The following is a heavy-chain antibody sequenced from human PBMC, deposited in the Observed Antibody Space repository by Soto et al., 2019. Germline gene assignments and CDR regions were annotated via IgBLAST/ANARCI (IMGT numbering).Heavy chain of an antibody. Sequence: SSETLSLTXTVSGGSISSYYWSWIRQPPGKGLEWIGYIYYSGSTNYNPSLKSRVTISVDTSKNQFSLKLSSVTAADTAVYYCARYYDFWSGPYYYYYGMDVWGQGTTVTVSS. V-gene: IGHV4-59*01. D-gene: IGHD3-3*01. CDR1: GGSISSYY. CDR2: IYYSGST. J-gene: IGHJ6*02. CDR3: ARYYDFWSGPYYYYYGMDV.